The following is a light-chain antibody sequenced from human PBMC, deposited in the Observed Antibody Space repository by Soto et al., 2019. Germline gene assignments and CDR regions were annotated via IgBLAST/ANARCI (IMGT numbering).Light chain of an antibody. J-gene: IGKJ5*01. CDR3: QQYDSLPYT. CDR2: AAS. CDR1: QGISNY. Sequence: DVQMTQSPSSLSASVGDRVTITCRASQGISNYLAWYQQKPGKVPKLLIYAASFLEVGVPSRFSGSGSGTHFTLTISSLQPEDVATYYCQQYDSLPYTFGQGTRLEI. V-gene: IGKV1-27*01.